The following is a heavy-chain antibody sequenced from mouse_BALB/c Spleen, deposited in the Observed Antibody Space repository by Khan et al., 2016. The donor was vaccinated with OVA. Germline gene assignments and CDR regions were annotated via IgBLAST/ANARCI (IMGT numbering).Heavy chain of an antibody. CDR1: GFSLTSYG. CDR3: ARNYDYDEGLSY. J-gene: IGHJ3*01. D-gene: IGHD2-4*01. CDR2: IWSGGST. V-gene: IGHV2-2*02. Sequence: QVQLKESGPGLVQPSQSLSITCTVSGFSLTSYGVHWVRQSPGKGLEWLGVIWSGGSTDYNAAFISRLSISKDNSKSQVFFTLNNLQANDTAIYYCARNYDYDEGLSYGGQGTLVTVSA.